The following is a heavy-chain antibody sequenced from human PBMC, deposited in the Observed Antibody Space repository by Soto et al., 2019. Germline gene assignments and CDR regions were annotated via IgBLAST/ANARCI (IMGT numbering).Heavy chain of an antibody. D-gene: IGHD6-19*01. CDR3: ANQKIRFSVAGTLYGLGC. V-gene: IGHV3-48*02. CDR1: GFVFSTYS. J-gene: IGHJ6*02. Sequence: PGGSLRLSCEASGFVFSTYSMNWVRQAPGKRLEWISYISSTSGTIYYADSVKGRFTIFRDNATNSLFLQMNGLRDDDTAVYYCANQKIRFSVAGTLYGLGCWGQGXTVTVYS. CDR2: ISSTSGTI.